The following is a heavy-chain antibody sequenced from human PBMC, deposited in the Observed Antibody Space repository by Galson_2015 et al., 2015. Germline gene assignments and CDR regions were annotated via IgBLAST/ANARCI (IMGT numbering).Heavy chain of an antibody. Sequence: SVKVSCKASGYTFTSYAMHWVRQAPGQRLEWMGWINAGNGNTKYSQKFQGRVTITRDTSASTAYMELSSLRSEDTAVYYCARDGWFGEDPRLYYYYYYMDVWGKGTTVTVSS. D-gene: IGHD3-10*01. J-gene: IGHJ6*03. V-gene: IGHV1-3*01. CDR1: GYTFTSYA. CDR2: INAGNGNT. CDR3: ARDGWFGEDPRLYYYYYYMDV.